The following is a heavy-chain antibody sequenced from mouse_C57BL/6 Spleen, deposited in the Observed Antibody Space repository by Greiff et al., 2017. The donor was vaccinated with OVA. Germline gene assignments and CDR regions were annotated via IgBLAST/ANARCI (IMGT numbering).Heavy chain of an antibody. Sequence: QVQLQQPGAELVKPGASVKLSCKASGYTFTSYWMHWVKQRPGQGLEWIGMIHPNSGSTNYNEKFKSKATLTVDKSSSTAYMQLSSLTSEDSAVYYCARSGTYYGPDDYAMDYWGQGTSVTVSS. CDR2: IHPNSGST. CDR1: GYTFTSYW. J-gene: IGHJ4*01. CDR3: ARSGTYYGPDDYAMDY. D-gene: IGHD2-10*01. V-gene: IGHV1-64*01.